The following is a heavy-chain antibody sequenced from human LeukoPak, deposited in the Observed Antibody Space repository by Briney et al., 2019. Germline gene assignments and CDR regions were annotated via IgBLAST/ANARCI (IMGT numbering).Heavy chain of an antibody. Sequence: SETLSLTCAVYGGSFSGYYWSWIRQPPGKGLGWIGEINHSGSTNYNPSLKSRVTISVDTSKNQFSLKLSSVTAADTAVYYCARGSLNYDILTGYLRGYFDYWGQGTLVTVSS. D-gene: IGHD3-9*01. J-gene: IGHJ4*02. CDR2: INHSGST. V-gene: IGHV4-34*01. CDR3: ARGSLNYDILTGYLRGYFDY. CDR1: GGSFSGYY.